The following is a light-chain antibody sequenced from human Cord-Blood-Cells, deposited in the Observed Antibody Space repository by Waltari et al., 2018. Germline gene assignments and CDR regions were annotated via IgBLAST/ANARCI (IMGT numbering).Light chain of an antibody. CDR3: QQYNSYPGT. V-gene: IGKV1D-16*01. Sequence: DIQMTPSPSSLSASVGVSVTITCRASQGISSWLAWYQQKPEKAPKSLTYAASSLQSGVPSRFSGSGSGTDFTLTISSLQPEDFATYYCQQYNSYPGTFGQGTRLGIK. CDR1: QGISSW. CDR2: AAS. J-gene: IGKJ5*01.